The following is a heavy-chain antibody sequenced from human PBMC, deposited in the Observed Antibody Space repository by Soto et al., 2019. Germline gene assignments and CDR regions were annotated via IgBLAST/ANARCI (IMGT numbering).Heavy chain of an antibody. Sequence: SETLSLTCTVSGGSISSGGYYWSWICQHPGKGLEWIGYIYYSGITYYNPSLKSRVTISVDTSKNQFSLMLSSVTAAYTAVYYCARSRIAALRWFDPWRQGTLVTVSS. CDR3: ARSRIAALRWFDP. CDR1: GGSISSGGYY. V-gene: IGHV4-31*03. CDR2: IYYSGIT. J-gene: IGHJ5*02. D-gene: IGHD6-6*01.